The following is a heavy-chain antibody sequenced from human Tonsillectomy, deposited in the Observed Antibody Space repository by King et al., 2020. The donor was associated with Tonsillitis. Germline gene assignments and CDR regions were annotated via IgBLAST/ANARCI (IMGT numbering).Heavy chain of an antibody. V-gene: IGHV3-30*01. CDR1: GFTFTNYV. CDR3: ARATYSGYDYGYFDY. J-gene: IGHJ4*02. CDR2: ISYDGSNE. D-gene: IGHD5-12*01. Sequence: VQLVESGGGVVQPGRSLRLSCAASGFTFTNYVIHWVRQAPGKGLEWVAVISYDGSNEYYADSVKGRFTISRDNSKNTLYLQVNSLRAEDTAVYYCARATYSGYDYGYFDYWGQGTLVTVSS.